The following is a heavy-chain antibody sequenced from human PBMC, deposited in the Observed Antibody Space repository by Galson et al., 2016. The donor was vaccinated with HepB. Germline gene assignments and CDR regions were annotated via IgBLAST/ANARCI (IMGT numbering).Heavy chain of an antibody. Sequence: CAISGDSVSSNIAGWNWIRQSPSRGLEWLGRTFYRSNWQNDYAESVKSRITINPDTSKNQFSLQLNSVTPDDTAMYYCARSYLLGRGFGWWGQGTLVTVSS. D-gene: IGHD7-27*01. CDR2: TFYRSNWQN. V-gene: IGHV6-1*01. CDR3: ARSYLLGRGFGW. J-gene: IGHJ4*02. CDR1: GDSVSSNIAG.